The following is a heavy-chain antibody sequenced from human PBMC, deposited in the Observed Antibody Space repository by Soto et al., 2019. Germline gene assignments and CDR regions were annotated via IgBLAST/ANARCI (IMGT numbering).Heavy chain of an antibody. J-gene: IGHJ4*02. CDR3: AAGAAGRYAHVI. Sequence: QVQLVQSGSEVKKPGASVKVSCKASGYTFTSFGVNWVRQAPGQGLEWMGWVNAYNGNTNYAQKFQDRVTMTADTYSSTAYKEVESSLSDDKAVYYCAAGAAGRYAHVIWCQGTQFSVSS. CDR1: GYTFTSFG. CDR2: VNAYNGNT. V-gene: IGHV1-18*01. D-gene: IGHD6-25*01.